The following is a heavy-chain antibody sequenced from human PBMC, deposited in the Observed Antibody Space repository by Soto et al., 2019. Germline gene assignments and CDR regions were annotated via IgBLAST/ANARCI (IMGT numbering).Heavy chain of an antibody. CDR2: IILPLGTP. CDR1: GGTFNNYA. CDR3: ARGPDYEGYFDY. J-gene: IGHJ4*02. Sequence: QVRLVQSGAEVKKPGSSVKVSCEASGGTFNNYAVGWVRQAPGLGLEWMGVIILPLGTPNYAQKFQGRVTIAADESMTTAYMELSGLRSEDTAVYYCARGPDYEGYFDYWGRGTLVTVSS. V-gene: IGHV1-69*12. D-gene: IGHD3-22*01.